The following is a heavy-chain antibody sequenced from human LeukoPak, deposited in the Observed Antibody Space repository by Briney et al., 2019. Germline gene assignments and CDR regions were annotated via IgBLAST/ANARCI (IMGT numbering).Heavy chain of an antibody. V-gene: IGHV3-30*02. CDR3: ARDFVVVVAATLADNYYYYYMDV. J-gene: IGHJ6*03. D-gene: IGHD2-15*01. CDR2: IRYDGSNK. Sequence: GGSLRLSCAASGFTFSSYGMHWVRQAPGKGLEWVAFIRYDGSNKYYADSVKGRFTISRDNSKNTLYLQMNSLRAEDTAVYYCARDFVVVVAATLADNYYYYYMDVWGKGTTVTISS. CDR1: GFTFSSYG.